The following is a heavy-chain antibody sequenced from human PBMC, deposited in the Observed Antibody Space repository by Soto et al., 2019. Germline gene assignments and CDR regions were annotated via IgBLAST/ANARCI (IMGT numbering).Heavy chain of an antibody. V-gene: IGHV1-69*01. J-gene: IGHJ3*02. CDR2: FIPIFVSA. Sequence: QLHLVQSGAEVKKAGSSVKVSCKASGGTVSSYAITWVRQAPGKGLEWMGVFIPIFVSAHYAPKFQGRITITADESTSTAYMELSGLTSEDTAIYYCAMTRLYDTGTNDYHRDALDIWGQGTQVTVSS. CDR3: AMTRLYDTGTNDYHRDALDI. D-gene: IGHD3-22*01. CDR1: GGTVSSYA.